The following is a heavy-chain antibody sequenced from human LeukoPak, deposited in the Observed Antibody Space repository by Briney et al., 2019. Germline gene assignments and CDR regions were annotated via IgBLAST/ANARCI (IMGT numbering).Heavy chain of an antibody. J-gene: IGHJ4*02. V-gene: IGHV3-30*18. Sequence: GGSLRLSCAASGFTFSSYGMHWVRQAPGKGLEWVAVISYDGSNKYYADSVKGRFTISRDNSKNTLYLQMNSLRAEDTAVCYCAKDTAMAYFDYWGQGTLVTVSS. CDR2: ISYDGSNK. D-gene: IGHD5-18*01. CDR3: AKDTAMAYFDY. CDR1: GFTFSSYG.